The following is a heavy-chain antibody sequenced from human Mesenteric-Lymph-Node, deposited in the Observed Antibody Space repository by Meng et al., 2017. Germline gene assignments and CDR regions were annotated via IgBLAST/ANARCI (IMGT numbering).Heavy chain of an antibody. CDR3: ASGRKYCSSTSCYGQFDY. D-gene: IGHD2-2*01. J-gene: IGHJ4*02. CDR2: IYHSGST. CDR1: DGSTTSDDYN. Sequence: QVQLQGSGPGLGNPHPTLSPTCIVSDGSTTSDDYNWSWIRQPPGKGLEWIGEIYHSGSTNYNPSLKSRVTISVDKSKNQFSLKLSSVTAADTAVYYCASGRKYCSSTSCYGQFDYWGQGTLVTVSS. V-gene: IGHV4-30-4*01.